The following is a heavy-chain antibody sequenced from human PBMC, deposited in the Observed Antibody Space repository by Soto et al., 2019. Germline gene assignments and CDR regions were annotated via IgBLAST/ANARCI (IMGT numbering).Heavy chain of an antibody. J-gene: IGHJ2*01. CDR1: GGTFSSYA. CDR2: IIPIFGTT. D-gene: IGHD2-15*01. V-gene: IGHV1-69*12. CDR3: ARVVTVVKSFHYWYFDL. Sequence: QVQLVQSGAEVKKPGSSVKVSCKASGGTFSSYAISWVRQAPGQGLEWMGGIIPIFGTTNYAQKFQGRVTLTADESTSTAYMELSSLGSEDTAVYYCARVVTVVKSFHYWYFDLWGRGTLVTVSS.